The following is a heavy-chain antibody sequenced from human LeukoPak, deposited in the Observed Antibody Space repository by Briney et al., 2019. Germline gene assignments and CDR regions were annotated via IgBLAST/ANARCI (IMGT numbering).Heavy chain of an antibody. Sequence: GGSLRLSCAASGFTFDDYGMSWVRQAPGKGLVWVSRINSNGSSTSYADSVKGRFTISRDNAKNTLYLQMNSLRAEDTAVYYCARGTRRRPLYYYYMDVWGKGTTVTISS. CDR1: GFTFDDYG. D-gene: IGHD1-14*01. J-gene: IGHJ6*03. CDR3: ARGTRRRPLYYYYMDV. V-gene: IGHV3-74*01. CDR2: INSNGSST.